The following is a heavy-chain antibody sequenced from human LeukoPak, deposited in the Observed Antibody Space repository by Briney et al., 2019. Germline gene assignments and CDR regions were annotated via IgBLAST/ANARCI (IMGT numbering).Heavy chain of an antibody. CDR3: ASAMMVA. CDR2: IIPILGIA. D-gene: IGHD3-22*01. Sequence: SVKVSCKVSGYTLTELSMHWVRQAPGQGLEWMGRIIPILGIANYAQKFQGRVTITADKSTSTAYMELSSLRSEDTAVYYCASAMMVAWGQGTLVTVSS. V-gene: IGHV1-69*02. J-gene: IGHJ4*02. CDR1: GYTLTELS.